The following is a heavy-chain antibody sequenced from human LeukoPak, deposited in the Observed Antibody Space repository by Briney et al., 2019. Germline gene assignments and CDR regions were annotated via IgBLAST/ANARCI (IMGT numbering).Heavy chain of an antibody. CDR3: ARDGGIMIFGVAPPAFDI. CDR1: GDSISSGGYY. V-gene: IGHV4-31*03. D-gene: IGHD3-3*01. CDR2: IYYSGST. J-gene: IGHJ3*02. Sequence: PSETLSLTCSVSGDSISSGGYYWSWIRQHPGKGLEWIGYIYYSGSTYYNPSLKSRVTISVDTSKKQFSLKLSSVTAADTAVYYCARDGGIMIFGVAPPAFDIWGQGTMVTVSS.